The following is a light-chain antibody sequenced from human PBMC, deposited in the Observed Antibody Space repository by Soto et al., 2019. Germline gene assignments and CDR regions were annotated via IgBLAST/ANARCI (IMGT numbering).Light chain of an antibody. CDR2: WAS. J-gene: IGKJ2*01. CDR3: QQYYSTPPT. CDR1: QSILYSSNNKNY. V-gene: IGKV4-1*01. Sequence: DIVMTQSPDSLAVSLGERATINCKSSQSILYSSNNKNYLAWYQQKPRRPPKLLIYWASTRESGVPDRFSGSASVTDFTLTISSLHAEDVAVYYCQQYYSTPPTFGQGTKLEIK.